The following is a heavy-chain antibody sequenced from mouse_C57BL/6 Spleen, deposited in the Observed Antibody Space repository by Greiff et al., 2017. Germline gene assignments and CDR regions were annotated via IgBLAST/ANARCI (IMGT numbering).Heavy chain of an antibody. Sequence: EVQGVESGGGLVKPGGSLKLSCAASGFTFSDYGMHWVRQAPEKGLEWVAYISSGSSTIYYADTVKGRFTISRDNAKNTLFLQMTSLRSEDTAMYYCARSYYYGSSHYFDYWGQGTTLTVSS. J-gene: IGHJ2*01. CDR1: GFTFSDYG. V-gene: IGHV5-17*01. D-gene: IGHD1-1*01. CDR2: ISSGSSTI. CDR3: ARSYYYGSSHYFDY.